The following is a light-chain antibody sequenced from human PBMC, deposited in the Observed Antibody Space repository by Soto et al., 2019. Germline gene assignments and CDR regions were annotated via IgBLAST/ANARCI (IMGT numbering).Light chain of an antibody. CDR3: SSYTSSSTEV. J-gene: IGLJ1*01. Sequence: QSALTQPASVSGSPGQSITISCTGTSSDVGAYNYVSWYQQHPGKAPKLMIYDVSNRPSGVSNRFSGSKSGNTASLTISGLQAGDEADYYCSSYTSSSTEVFGTGTKLTVL. V-gene: IGLV2-14*01. CDR1: SSDVGAYNY. CDR2: DVS.